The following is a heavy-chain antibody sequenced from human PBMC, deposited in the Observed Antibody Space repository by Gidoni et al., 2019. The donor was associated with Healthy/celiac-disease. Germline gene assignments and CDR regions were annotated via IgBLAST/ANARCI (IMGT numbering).Heavy chain of an antibody. CDR3: ARETVSRYNWNDEGAFDI. CDR2: IKQDGSEK. V-gene: IGHV3-7*01. Sequence: EVQLVESGGGLVQPGGSLRLSCAASGFTFSSSWMSWVRQAPGKGLEWVANIKQDGSEKYYMDSVKGRFTISRDNAKNSLYLQMNSLRAEDTAVYYCARETVSRYNWNDEGAFDIWGQGTMVTVSS. J-gene: IGHJ3*02. CDR1: GFTFSSSW. D-gene: IGHD1-1*01.